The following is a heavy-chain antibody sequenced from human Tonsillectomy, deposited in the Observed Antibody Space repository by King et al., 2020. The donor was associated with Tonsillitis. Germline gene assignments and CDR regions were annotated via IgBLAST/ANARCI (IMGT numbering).Heavy chain of an antibody. Sequence: VQLQESGPGLVKPSETLSLTCTVSGGSISSYYWSWIRQPAGKGLEWIGRIYTSGSTNYNPSLKSRVTMSVDTSKNQFSLKLRSVTAADTAAYYCAREGIAAAGRGFDYWGQGTLVTVSS. J-gene: IGHJ4*02. CDR2: IYTSGST. D-gene: IGHD6-13*01. CDR1: GGSISSYY. V-gene: IGHV4-4*07. CDR3: AREGIAAAGRGFDY.